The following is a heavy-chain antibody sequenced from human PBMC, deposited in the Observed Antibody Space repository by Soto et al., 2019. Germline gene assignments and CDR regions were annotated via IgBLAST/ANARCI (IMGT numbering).Heavy chain of an antibody. CDR2: TRNKVNSFSA. D-gene: IGHD3-16*01. Sequence: EVQLMESGGGLVQPGGSLRLSCAASGFIFSDYYMDWVRQVPGKGLEWVGRTRNKVNSFSAEYAASVKGGFSIYRDASKDSMYLQMNSLKSDDTAVYYCARDTGGSYDYWGQGALVTVSS. CDR3: ARDTGGSYDY. J-gene: IGHJ4*02. CDR1: GFIFSDYY. V-gene: IGHV3-72*01.